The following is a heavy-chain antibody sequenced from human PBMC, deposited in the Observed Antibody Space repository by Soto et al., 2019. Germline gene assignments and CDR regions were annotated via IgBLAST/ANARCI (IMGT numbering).Heavy chain of an antibody. D-gene: IGHD2-21*02. CDR2: ISYDGSNV. V-gene: IGHV3-30-3*01. J-gene: IGHJ3*02. Sequence: QEQLVESGGGVVQPGRSLRLTCAGSGFTFSLFAMHWVRQAPGKGLEWVTVISYDGSNVYYADSVMGRFTISRDNSKNAVYLQMNNLTAEDTAVYYRAAHLYCGNDCYQAAFDTWGHGTFVTVSS. CDR1: GFTFSLFA. CDR3: AAHLYCGNDCYQAAFDT.